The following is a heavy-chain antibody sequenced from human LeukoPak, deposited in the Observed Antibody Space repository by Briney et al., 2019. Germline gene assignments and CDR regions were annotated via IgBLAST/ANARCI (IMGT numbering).Heavy chain of an antibody. CDR1: GFTFSSYA. CDR3: AKVPRDSSGYYPNFDY. J-gene: IGHJ4*02. Sequence: GGSLRLSCAASGFTFSSYAMSWVRQAPGKGLEWVSSVGFGSDSTYYADSVKGRFTISRDNSENTLYLQMNSLRAEDTAVYFCAKVPRDSSGYYPNFDYWGQGTLVAVSS. CDR2: VGFGSDST. D-gene: IGHD3-22*01. V-gene: IGHV3-23*01.